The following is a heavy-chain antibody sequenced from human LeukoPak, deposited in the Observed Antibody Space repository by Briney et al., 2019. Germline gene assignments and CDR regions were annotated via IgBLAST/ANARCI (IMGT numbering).Heavy chain of an antibody. J-gene: IGHJ4*02. D-gene: IGHD5-18*01. CDR1: GFTFSDYS. Sequence: PGGSLRLSCAASGFTFSDYSMSWIRQAPGKGLEWVSYISSSGSTIYYADSVKGRFTISRDNAKNSLYLQMNSLRAEDTAVYYCARESVDTAMVNDYWGQGTLVTVSS. V-gene: IGHV3-11*04. CDR2: ISSSGSTI. CDR3: ARESVDTAMVNDY.